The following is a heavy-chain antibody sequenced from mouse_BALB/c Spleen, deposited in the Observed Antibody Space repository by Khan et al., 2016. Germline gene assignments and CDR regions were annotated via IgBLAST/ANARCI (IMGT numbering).Heavy chain of an antibody. Sequence: QVQLKQSGAELAKPGASVKMSRKASGYTFTSYWMHWVKQRPGQGLEWIGYINPSTGYTEYNQKFKDKATLTADKSSSTAYMQLSSLTSEDSAVYYCARKYGNYFDYWGQGTTLTVSS. V-gene: IGHV1-7*01. J-gene: IGHJ2*01. CDR2: INPSTGYT. CDR1: GYTFTSYW. D-gene: IGHD2-10*02. CDR3: ARKYGNYFDY.